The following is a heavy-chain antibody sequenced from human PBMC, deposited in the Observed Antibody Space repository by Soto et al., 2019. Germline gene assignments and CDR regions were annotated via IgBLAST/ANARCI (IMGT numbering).Heavy chain of an antibody. Sequence: SVKVSCKASGGTFSSYAISWVRQAPGQGLEWMGGIIPIFGTANYAQKFQGRVTITADESTSTAYMELSSLRSGDTAVYYCARAQYAATISAYYYYGMDVWGQGTTVTVSS. CDR3: ARAQYAATISAYYYYGMDV. J-gene: IGHJ6*02. CDR1: GGTFSSYA. CDR2: IIPIFGTA. V-gene: IGHV1-69*13. D-gene: IGHD5-12*01.